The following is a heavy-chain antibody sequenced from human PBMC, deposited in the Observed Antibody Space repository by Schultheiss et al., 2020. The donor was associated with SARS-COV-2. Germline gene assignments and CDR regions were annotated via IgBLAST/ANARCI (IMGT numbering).Heavy chain of an antibody. J-gene: IGHJ6*02. CDR2: IRSKANSYAT. CDR1: GFTFSGSA. V-gene: IGHV3-73*01. D-gene: IGHD1-26*01. CDR3: ANRIVGATSSYYYYYGMDV. Sequence: GGSLRLSCAASGFTFSGSAMHWVRQASGKGLEWVGRIRSKANSYATAYAASVKGRFTISRDDSKNTAYLQMNSLRAEDTAVYYCANRIVGATSSYYYYYGMDVWGQGTTVTVSS.